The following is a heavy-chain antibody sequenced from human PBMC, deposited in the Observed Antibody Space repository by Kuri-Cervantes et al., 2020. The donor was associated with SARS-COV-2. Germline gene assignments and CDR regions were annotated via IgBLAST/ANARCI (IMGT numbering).Heavy chain of an antibody. J-gene: IGHJ3*02. CDR1: GYNFTGYY. CDR3: ARGSDSTGTARSAFDI. CDR2: INPNSGGT. D-gene: IGHD1-1*01. V-gene: IGHV1-2*02. Sequence: ASAKVSCKTSGYNFTGYYMIWVRRAPGQGLEWMRGINPNSGGTNYAKKSHRRVTMTRDTSISTAYMELRRLRTDDTAVYYYARGSDSTGTARSAFDIWGQGTMVTVSS.